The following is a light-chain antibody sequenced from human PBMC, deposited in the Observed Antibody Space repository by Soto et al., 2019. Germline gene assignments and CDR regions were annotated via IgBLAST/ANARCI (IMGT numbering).Light chain of an antibody. J-gene: IGKJ1*01. CDR1: QSISGY. CDR2: DGS. Sequence: IQMTQSPSTLSASVGDRVTITCRASQSISGYLAWYQQKPGEAPKLLIYDGSTLESGVPSRFSGSGSGSDFTLTISSLQPEDSATYYCLQDYNYPWTFGQGTKVDIK. CDR3: LQDYNYPWT. V-gene: IGKV1-5*01.